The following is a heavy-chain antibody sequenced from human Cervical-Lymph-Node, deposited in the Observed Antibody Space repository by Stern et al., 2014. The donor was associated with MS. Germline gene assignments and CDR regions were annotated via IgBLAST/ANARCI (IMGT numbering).Heavy chain of an antibody. CDR2: IYPGDSDT. CDR3: ARSVIPRAYYGMDV. V-gene: IGHV5-51*01. D-gene: IGHD2/OR15-2a*01. CDR1: GYTFSSYW. Sequence: EVQLEESGAEVKKPRESLKISCKGFGYTFSSYWIGWVRQMPGRGLECMGIIYPGDSDTRYSPSFQGLVTISADKSISTAYLQWSSLKASDTAIYYCARSVIPRAYYGMDVWGQGTTVTVSS. J-gene: IGHJ6*02.